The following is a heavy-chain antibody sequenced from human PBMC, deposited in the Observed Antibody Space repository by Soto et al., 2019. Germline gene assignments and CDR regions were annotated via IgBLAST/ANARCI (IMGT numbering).Heavy chain of an antibody. J-gene: IGHJ4*02. D-gene: IGHD5-12*01. CDR1: GDSMNSNY. Sequence: QVQLQESSTGLVKPSGTLSLTCAVSGDSMNSNYWSWIRQAPGKGLEWVGYIYFQGSTNYNPSLRSRVTILIDMSKNQFSLTVTSVTAADTAVYYCARGGGPFMEPLATYDSWGPGSLVTVSS. CDR2: IYFQGST. CDR3: ARGGGPFMEPLATYDS. V-gene: IGHV4-59*01.